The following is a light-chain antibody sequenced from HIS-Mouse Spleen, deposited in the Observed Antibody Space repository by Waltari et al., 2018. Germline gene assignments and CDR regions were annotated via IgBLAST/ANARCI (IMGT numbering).Light chain of an antibody. Sequence: QSALTQPASVSGSPGQSITISCTGTSRDFGSYNLVSWYQHHPGKAPKLMIYEGSKRPSGVSNRFSGSKSGNTASLTISGLQAEDEADYYCCSYAGSSTWVFGGGTKLTVL. CDR1: SRDFGSYNL. CDR3: CSYAGSSTWV. J-gene: IGLJ3*02. V-gene: IGLV2-23*01. CDR2: EGS.